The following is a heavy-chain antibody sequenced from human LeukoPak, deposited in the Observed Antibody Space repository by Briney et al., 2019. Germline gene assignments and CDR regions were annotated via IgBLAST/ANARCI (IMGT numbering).Heavy chain of an antibody. J-gene: IGHJ3*02. Sequence: SETLSLTCTVSGGYISSYSWSWIRQPPGKGLEWIGYIYYSGNTNYNPSLKSRVTISVGTSKNQFSLKLTSVTAADTAVYYCARGPHWVTGDYDAFDIWGQGTMVTVSS. V-gene: IGHV4-59*01. CDR2: IYYSGNT. CDR1: GGYISSYS. D-gene: IGHD4-17*01. CDR3: ARGPHWVTGDYDAFDI.